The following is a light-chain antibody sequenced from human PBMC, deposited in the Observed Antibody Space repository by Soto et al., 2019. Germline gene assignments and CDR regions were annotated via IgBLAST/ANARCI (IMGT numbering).Light chain of an antibody. CDR1: SSDVGGYIY. J-gene: IGLJ2*01. CDR2: EVS. CDR3: SSSTSSSTLV. Sequence: QSALTQPASVSGSPGQSITISCTGTSSDVGGYIYVSWYQQHPGKAPKLMIYEVSNRPSGVSYRFSGSKSGNTASLTISGLQAEDEADYYCSSSTSSSTLVFGGGTKLTVL. V-gene: IGLV2-14*01.